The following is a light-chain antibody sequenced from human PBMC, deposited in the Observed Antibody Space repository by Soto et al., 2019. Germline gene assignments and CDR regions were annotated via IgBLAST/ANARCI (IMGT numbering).Light chain of an antibody. J-gene: IGLJ1*01. V-gene: IGLV1-44*01. Sequence: QSALTQPPSASGTPGQIVAISCFGSSSNIGSNTVTWYQQLPGTAPKLLISSTRQRSSGVPGRLSGSKSGASASLSISGLQSEDEADYYCAAWDDRLDVYVFGTGTKVTVL. CDR1: SSNIGSNT. CDR2: STR. CDR3: AAWDDRLDVYV.